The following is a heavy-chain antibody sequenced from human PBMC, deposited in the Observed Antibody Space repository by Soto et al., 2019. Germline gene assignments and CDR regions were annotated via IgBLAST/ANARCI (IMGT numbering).Heavy chain of an antibody. CDR2: IYHSGST. J-gene: IGHJ5*02. V-gene: IGHV4-30-2*01. CDR3: ARVPLP. Sequence: QLQLQESGSGLVKPSQTLSLTCAVSGGSISSGGYSWRWIRQPPGKGLEWIGYIYHSGSTYYNPSPAGRGAISGDRSKNQFSLKLSSVTAAYTAAYYWARVPLPWGQGTLVTVSS. CDR1: GGSISSGGYS.